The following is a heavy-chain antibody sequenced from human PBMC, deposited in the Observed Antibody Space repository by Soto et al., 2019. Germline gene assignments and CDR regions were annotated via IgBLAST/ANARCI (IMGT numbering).Heavy chain of an antibody. D-gene: IGHD5-12*01. J-gene: IGHJ5*01. V-gene: IGHV3-23*01. CDR2: ISGIGGTT. CDR1: GFTFSSYA. CDR3: AKDRGYSGYDNWFAS. Sequence: GGSLSLSCAASGFTFSSYAMSWVRQAPGQGLEWVSAISGIGGTTYYADSVKGRFTISRDNSENTLYLQMNSLRAEDTAVYYCAKDRGYSGYDNWFASWGQGTLVTVSS.